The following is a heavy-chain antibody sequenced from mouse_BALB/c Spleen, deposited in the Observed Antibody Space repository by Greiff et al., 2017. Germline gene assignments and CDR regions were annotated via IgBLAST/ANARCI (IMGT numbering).Heavy chain of an antibody. J-gene: IGHJ3*01. CDR2: IYPGSGST. CDR3: TSWIAY. CDR1: GYTFTSYW. V-gene: IGHV1S22*01. Sequence: LQQPGSELVRPGASVTLSCKASGYTFTSYWMHWVKQRPGQGLEWIGNIYPGSGSTNYDEKFKSKATLTVDTSSSTAYMQLSSLTSEDSAVYYCTSWIAYWGQGTLVTVSA.